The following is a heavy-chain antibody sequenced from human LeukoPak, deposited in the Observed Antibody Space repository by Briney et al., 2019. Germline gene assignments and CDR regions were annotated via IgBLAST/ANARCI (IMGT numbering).Heavy chain of an antibody. CDR1: GFTFSHYE. D-gene: IGHD3-22*01. CDR3: ATSDSSGYYFSYY. V-gene: IGHV3-48*03. J-gene: IGHJ4*02. Sequence: GGSLRLSCVASGFTFSHYEMNWVRQAPGKGLEWASFISAGGDTTYYEDSVKGRFTISRDNARNSLYLQMNSLRAEDTAVYYCATSDSSGYYFSYYWGQGTLVTVSS. CDR2: ISAGGDTT.